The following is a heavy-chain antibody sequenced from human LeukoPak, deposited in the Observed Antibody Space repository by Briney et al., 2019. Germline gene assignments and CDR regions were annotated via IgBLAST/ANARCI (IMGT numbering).Heavy chain of an antibody. J-gene: IGHJ4*02. Sequence: GGSLRLSCAASGFTFSSYEMNWVRQAPGKGLEWVSYISSSGSTIYYADSVKGRFTISRDNSKNTLYLQINSLRVEDTAVYYCARDQLGAVLYFDYWGQGTLVTVSS. V-gene: IGHV3-48*03. CDR3: ARDQLGAVLYFDY. CDR1: GFTFSSYE. CDR2: ISSSGSTI. D-gene: IGHD1-1*01.